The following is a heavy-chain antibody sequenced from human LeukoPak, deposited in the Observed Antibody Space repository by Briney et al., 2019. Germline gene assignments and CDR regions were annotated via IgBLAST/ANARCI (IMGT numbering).Heavy chain of an antibody. D-gene: IGHD3-16*01. V-gene: IGHV3-30-3*01. CDR2: MSYDGSNK. CDR1: GFTFSSYW. J-gene: IGHJ4*02. CDR3: ARVPYDHHAFDI. Sequence: GGSLRLSCAASGFTFSSYWMSWVRQAPGKGLEWVAVMSYDGSNKYYADSVKGRFTISRDNSKNTLYLQMNSLRAEDTAVYYCARVPYDHHAFDIWGQGTLVTVPS.